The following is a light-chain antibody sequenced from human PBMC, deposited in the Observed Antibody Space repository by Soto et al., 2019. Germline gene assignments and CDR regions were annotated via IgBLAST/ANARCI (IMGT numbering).Light chain of an antibody. CDR1: SSDVGGYNY. CDR3: SSYAGSNNFV. V-gene: IGLV2-8*01. Sequence: QSALTQPPSASGSPGQSVTISCTGTSSDVGGYNYVSWYQQHPGKAPKLMIYAVSKRPSGVPDRFSGSKSGNTASLTVSGLQAEDEADYYCSSYAGSNNFVFGTGTTVTVL. J-gene: IGLJ1*01. CDR2: AVS.